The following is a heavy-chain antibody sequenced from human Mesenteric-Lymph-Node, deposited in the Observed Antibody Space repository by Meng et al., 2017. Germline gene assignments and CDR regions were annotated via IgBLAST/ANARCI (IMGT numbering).Heavy chain of an antibody. Sequence: GGSLRLSCAASGFTFSSYWMHWVRQAPGKGLVWVSRINSDGSSTSYADSVKGRFTISRDNAKNTLYLQMNSLRAEDTAVYYCARAALPRGWLLYPKDAFDIWGQGTMVTVSS. V-gene: IGHV3-74*01. J-gene: IGHJ3*02. CDR3: ARAALPRGWLLYPKDAFDI. CDR2: INSDGSST. CDR1: GFTFSSYW. D-gene: IGHD3-3*01.